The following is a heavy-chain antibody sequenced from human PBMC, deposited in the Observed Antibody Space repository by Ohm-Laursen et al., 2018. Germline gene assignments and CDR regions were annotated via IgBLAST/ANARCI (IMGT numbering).Heavy chain of an antibody. CDR3: AKDNRRTVAGNFDY. CDR2: ISWNSGSI. D-gene: IGHD6-19*01. J-gene: IGHJ4*02. V-gene: IGHV3-9*01. Sequence: SLRLSCAASGFTFDDYAMHWDRQAPGKGLEWVSGISWNSGSIGYADSVKGRFTISRDNAKNSLYLQMNSLRAEDTALYYCAKDNRRTVAGNFDYWGQGTLVTVSS. CDR1: GFTFDDYA.